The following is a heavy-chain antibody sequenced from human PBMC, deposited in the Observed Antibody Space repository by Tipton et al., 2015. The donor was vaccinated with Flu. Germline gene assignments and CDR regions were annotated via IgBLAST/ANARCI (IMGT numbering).Heavy chain of an antibody. J-gene: IGHJ6*03. V-gene: IGHV4-34*01. CDR3: AIHGPMDV. CDR2: INHSGST. CDR1: GGSFSGYY. Sequence: TLSLTCAVYGGSFSGYYWSWIRQPPGKGLEWIGEINHSGSTNYNPSLKSRVTISVDTSKNQFSPKLSSVTAADTAVYYCAIHGPMDVWGKGTTVTVSS.